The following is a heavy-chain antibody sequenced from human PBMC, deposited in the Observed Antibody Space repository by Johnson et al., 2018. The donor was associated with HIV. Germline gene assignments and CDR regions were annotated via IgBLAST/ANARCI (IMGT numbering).Heavy chain of an antibody. CDR1: GFTFSSYG. V-gene: IGHV3-74*03. J-gene: IGHJ3*02. CDR2: IYSDGSDT. CDR3: ARKQWLEIPSDAFDI. Sequence: EVQLVESGGGLVKPGGSLRLSCAASGFTFSSYGMHWVRQTPGKGLVWVARIYSDGSDTAYADSVKGRFTISRDNAKQTLYLQMNSLRAEDTAVYYCARKQWLEIPSDAFDIWGQGTMVTVSS. D-gene: IGHD6-19*01.